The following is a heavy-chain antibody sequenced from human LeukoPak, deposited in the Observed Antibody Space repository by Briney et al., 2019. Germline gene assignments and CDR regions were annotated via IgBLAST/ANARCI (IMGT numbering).Heavy chain of an antibody. Sequence: GGSLRLSCAASGFTFSSYAMSWARQAPGKGLEWVSAISGSGGSTYYADSVKGRFTISRDNSKNTLYLQMNSLRAEDTAVYYCAKATYCSSTSCYSRGNNWFDPWGQGTLVTVSS. D-gene: IGHD2-2*02. V-gene: IGHV3-23*01. CDR3: AKATYCSSTSCYSRGNNWFDP. CDR1: GFTFSSYA. J-gene: IGHJ5*02. CDR2: ISGSGGST.